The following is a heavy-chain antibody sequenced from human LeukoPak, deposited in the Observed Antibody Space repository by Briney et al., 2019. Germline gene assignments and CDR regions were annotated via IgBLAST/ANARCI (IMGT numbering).Heavy chain of an antibody. Sequence: GGSLRLSCTASGFTFSSYSMNWVRQAPGKGLEWVSSITGSTLSIYYADSVKGRFTISRDNAKTSLYLQMNSLRAEDTAIYYCARESEYDFWTGSYFDYWGQGTLVTVSS. V-gene: IGHV3-21*01. D-gene: IGHD3-3*01. CDR3: ARESEYDFWTGSYFDY. J-gene: IGHJ4*02. CDR2: ITGSTLSI. CDR1: GFTFSSYS.